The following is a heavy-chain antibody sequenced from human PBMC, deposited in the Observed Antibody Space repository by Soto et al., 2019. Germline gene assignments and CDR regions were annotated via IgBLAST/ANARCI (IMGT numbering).Heavy chain of an antibody. Sequence: QVQLQESGPGLVKPSQTLSLTCTVSGCSISSCAYYWSWIRQHPGKGLEWIGYIYYSGSTYYNPSIKSRVTISVDTSKDQFSLKLSSVTAADTAVYYCAIYDSSGSRGFQHWGQGTLVTVSS. CDR2: IYYSGST. D-gene: IGHD3-22*01. CDR3: AIYDSSGSRGFQH. CDR1: GCSISSCAYY. J-gene: IGHJ1*01. V-gene: IGHV4-31*03.